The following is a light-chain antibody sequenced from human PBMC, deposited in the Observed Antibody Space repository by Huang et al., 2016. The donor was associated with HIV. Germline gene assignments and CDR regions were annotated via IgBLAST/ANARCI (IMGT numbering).Light chain of an antibody. CDR3: QQYNNWLA. J-gene: IGKJ1*01. CDR1: QTVNSN. Sequence: EIVMTQSPATLSVSPGERATLSCRASQTVNSNLAWYQHKPGQAPRLLIYGASTRATGVPARFSGSGSGTKFTLTINSLQSEDFAVYYCQQYNNWLAFGQGTKVEIK. V-gene: IGKV3-15*01. CDR2: GAS.